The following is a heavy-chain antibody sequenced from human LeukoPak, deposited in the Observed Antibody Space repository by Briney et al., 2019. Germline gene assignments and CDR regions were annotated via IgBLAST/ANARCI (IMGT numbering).Heavy chain of an antibody. CDR1: GFTFSSYW. CDR3: ASSGSGSYENWFDP. J-gene: IGHJ5*02. V-gene: IGHV3-7*03. D-gene: IGHD1-26*01. CDR2: IKQDGSEK. Sequence: GGSLRLSCAASGFTFSSYWMSWVRQAPGKGLEWVANIKQDGSEKYYVDSVKGRFTISRDNAKNSLYLQMNSLRAEDTAVYYCASSGSGSYENWFDPWGQGTLVTVSS.